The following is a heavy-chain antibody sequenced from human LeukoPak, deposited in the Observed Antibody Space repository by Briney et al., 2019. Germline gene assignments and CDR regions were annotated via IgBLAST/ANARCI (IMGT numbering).Heavy chain of an antibody. Sequence: RSETLSLTCTVSGGSISGYYWSWIRQPPGKGLEWIGYIYYSGSTNYNPSLKSQVTISLDTPKNQFSLKLNSVTAADTAVYYCARAGSSAVGWVDLWGEGTSVTASS. CDR1: GGSISGYY. CDR3: ARAGSSAVGWVDL. D-gene: IGHD6-6*01. V-gene: IGHV4-59*01. J-gene: IGHJ5*02. CDR2: IYYSGST.